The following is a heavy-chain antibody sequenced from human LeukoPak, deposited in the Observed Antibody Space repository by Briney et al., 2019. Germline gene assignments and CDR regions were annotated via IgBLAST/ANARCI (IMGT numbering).Heavy chain of an antibody. Sequence: GGPLRLSCAASGFTFSSYVMSWVRQAPGKGLEWVSSISVTGGDTHYTDSVKGRFTISRDNSKNTLYLQMNSLRAEDTAVYYCAKDRIRGDSYWGQGTLVTVSS. J-gene: IGHJ4*02. V-gene: IGHV3-23*01. CDR2: ISVTGGDT. D-gene: IGHD3-16*01. CDR1: GFTFSSYV. CDR3: AKDRIRGDSY.